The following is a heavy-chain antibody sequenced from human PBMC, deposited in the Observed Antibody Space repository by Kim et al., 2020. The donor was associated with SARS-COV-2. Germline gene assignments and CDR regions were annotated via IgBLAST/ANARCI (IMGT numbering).Heavy chain of an antibody. V-gene: IGHV1-69*13. CDR1: GGTFSSYA. D-gene: IGHD3-10*01. CDR3: ARKGSSGSHGKYYGMDV. Sequence: SVKVSCKASGGTFSSYAISWVRQAPGQGLEWMGGIIPIFGTANYAQKFQGRVTITADESTSTAYMELSSLRSEDTAVYYCARKGSSGSHGKYYGMDVWGQGTTVTVSS. CDR2: IIPIFGTA. J-gene: IGHJ6*02.